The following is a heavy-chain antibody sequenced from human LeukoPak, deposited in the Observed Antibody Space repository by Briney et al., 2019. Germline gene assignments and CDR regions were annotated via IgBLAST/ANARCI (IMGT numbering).Heavy chain of an antibody. Sequence: PSETLSLTCTVSGGSVSVRNYYWSWIRQPPGKGLEWIGFTSYSGSTMYNPSLGSRVTISVNTSKNQFSLSLSSVTAADTAVYYCARDYYASGSYAWFDPWGQGTLVTVSS. CDR2: TSYSGST. V-gene: IGHV4-61*01. D-gene: IGHD3-10*01. CDR1: GGSVSVRNYY. J-gene: IGHJ5*02. CDR3: ARDYYASGSYAWFDP.